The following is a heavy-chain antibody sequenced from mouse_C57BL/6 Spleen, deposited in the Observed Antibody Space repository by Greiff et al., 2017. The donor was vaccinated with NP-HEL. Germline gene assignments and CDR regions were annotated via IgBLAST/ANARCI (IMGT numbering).Heavy chain of an antibody. CDR2: IYPGSGST. J-gene: IGHJ4*01. CDR3: GGSSSYYYAMDY. V-gene: IGHV1-55*01. Sequence: QVQLQQPGAELVKPGASVKMSCKASGYTFTSYWITWVKQRPGQGLEWIGDIYPGSGSTNYNEKFKSKATLTVYTSSSTAYMQLSSLTSEDSAVYYCGGSSSYYYAMDYWGQGTSVTVSS. CDR1: GYTFTSYW. D-gene: IGHD1-1*01.